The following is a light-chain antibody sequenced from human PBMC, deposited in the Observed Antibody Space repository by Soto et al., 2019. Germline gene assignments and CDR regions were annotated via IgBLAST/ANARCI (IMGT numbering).Light chain of an antibody. CDR3: QQSYSTPET. J-gene: IGKJ1*01. Sequence: DIQMTQSPSSLSASVGDRVTITCRASQSISNYLNWYQQKPGKAPKLLIFAASSLQSGVPSRISGSGSGTDFTLTISSLQPEDFATYYCQQSYSTPETFGQGTKVDIK. V-gene: IGKV1-39*01. CDR2: AAS. CDR1: QSISNY.